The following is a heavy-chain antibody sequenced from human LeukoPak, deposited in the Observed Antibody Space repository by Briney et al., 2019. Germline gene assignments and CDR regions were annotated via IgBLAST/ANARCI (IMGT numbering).Heavy chain of an antibody. V-gene: IGHV6-1*01. CDR2: TYYRSKWYK. Sequence: SQTLSLTCAISGDSVSSNSATWNWIRQSPSRGLEWLGRTYYRSKWYKYYAVSVKGRITINPDTSKNQFSLQLNSVTPEDTAVYYCARDSDDGGYSDYWGQGTLVTVSS. D-gene: IGHD4-23*01. J-gene: IGHJ4*02. CDR3: ARDSDDGGYSDY. CDR1: GDSVSSNSAT.